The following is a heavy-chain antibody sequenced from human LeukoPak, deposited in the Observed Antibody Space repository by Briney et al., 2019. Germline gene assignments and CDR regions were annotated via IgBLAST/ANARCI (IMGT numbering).Heavy chain of an antibody. J-gene: IGHJ4*02. V-gene: IGHV4-39*01. D-gene: IGHD6-13*01. Sequence: PSETLSLTCTVSGGSISSSSYYWGWIRQPPGKGLERIGIIYYSGSTYYNPSLKSRVTISVDTSKNQFSLKLRSVTAADTAVYYCARLKAARILDYWGQGTLVTVSS. CDR1: GGSISSSSYY. CDR2: IYYSGST. CDR3: ARLKAARILDY.